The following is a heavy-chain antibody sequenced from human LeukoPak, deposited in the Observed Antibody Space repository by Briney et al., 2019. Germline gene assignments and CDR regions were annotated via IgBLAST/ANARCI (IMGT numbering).Heavy chain of an antibody. Sequence: GGSLRLSCAASGFTFSSYSMNWVRQAPGNGLEWVSSIRSSSSYIYYADSVEGPFTISRDNARNSLYLHMDSLRAEDTAVYYCARAPEVGATHYFDYWGQGTLVTVSS. D-gene: IGHD1-26*01. CDR2: IRSSSSYI. J-gene: IGHJ4*02. CDR1: GFTFSSYS. V-gene: IGHV3-21*01. CDR3: ARAPEVGATHYFDY.